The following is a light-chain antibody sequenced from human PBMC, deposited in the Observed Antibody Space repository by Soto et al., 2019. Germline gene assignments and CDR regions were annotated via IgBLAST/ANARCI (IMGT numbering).Light chain of an antibody. V-gene: IGKV1-9*01. Sequence: DIQMTQSPSFLSASVGDTVTITCRASQDITNTLAWYQQKPGKAPKLLIYAASTLQSGVPSSFSGSGSGTEFTLTISSLQPENFATYYCQQLHRYPPTFGPGTKVEIK. CDR3: QQLHRYPPT. J-gene: IGKJ1*01. CDR2: AAS. CDR1: QDITNT.